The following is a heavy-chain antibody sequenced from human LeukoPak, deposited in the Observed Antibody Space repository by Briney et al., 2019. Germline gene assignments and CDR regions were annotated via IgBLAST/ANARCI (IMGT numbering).Heavy chain of an antibody. CDR1: GGSISSNY. Sequence: SETLSLTCTVSGGSISSNYWSWIRQPPGKGLEWIGSIYYSGNTDYNPSLKSRVTISVETSKNQFSLKLSSVTAADTAVYYCARRSYNSPLRYWGQGTLVTVSS. CDR2: IYYSGNT. J-gene: IGHJ4*02. D-gene: IGHD3-10*01. V-gene: IGHV4-39*07. CDR3: ARRSYNSPLRY.